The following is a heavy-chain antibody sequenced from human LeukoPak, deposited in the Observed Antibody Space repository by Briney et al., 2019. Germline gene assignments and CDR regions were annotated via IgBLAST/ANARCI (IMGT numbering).Heavy chain of an antibody. D-gene: IGHD3-3*01. J-gene: IGHJ4*02. CDR2: INPNSGGT. CDR3: ARITRDFWSGYYTMHFDY. V-gene: IGHV1-2*06. Sequence: ASVKVSCKASGCTFTGYYMHWVRQAPGQGLEWMGRINPNSGGTNYAQKFQGRVTMTRDTSISTAYMELSRLGSDDTAVYYRARITRDFWSGYYTMHFDYWGQGTLVTVSS. CDR1: GCTFTGYY.